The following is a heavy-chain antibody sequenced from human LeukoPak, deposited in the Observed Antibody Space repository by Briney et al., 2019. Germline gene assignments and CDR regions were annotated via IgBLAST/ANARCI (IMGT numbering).Heavy chain of an antibody. D-gene: IGHD1-14*01. CDR2: ISSRSATI. CDR1: GFTFSSYS. Sequence: GGSLRLSCAASGFTFSSYSMNWVRQAPGKGLEWVSYISSRSATIYYADSVKGRFTISRDNAKNSLYLQMNSLRAEDTAVYYCARRAGIYSHPYDYWGQGTLVTVSS. V-gene: IGHV3-48*01. CDR3: ARRAGIYSHPYDY. J-gene: IGHJ4*02.